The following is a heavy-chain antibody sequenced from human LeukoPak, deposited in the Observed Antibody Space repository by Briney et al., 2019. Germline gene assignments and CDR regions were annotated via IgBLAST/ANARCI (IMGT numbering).Heavy chain of an antibody. CDR1: GYTFTSYG. V-gene: IGHV1-18*01. CDR3: ARVGCGGDCPGPLDY. J-gene: IGHJ4*02. CDR2: ISAYNGNT. D-gene: IGHD2-21*02. Sequence: ASVKVSCKASGYTFTSYGISWVRQAPGQGLEWMGWISAYNGNTNYAQKLQGRVTMTTDTSTSTAYMEVRSLRSDDTAVYYCARVGCGGDCPGPLDYWGQGTLVTVSS.